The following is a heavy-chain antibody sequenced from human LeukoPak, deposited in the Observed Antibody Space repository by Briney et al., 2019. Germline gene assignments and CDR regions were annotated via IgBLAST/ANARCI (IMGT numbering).Heavy chain of an antibody. D-gene: IGHD3-22*01. CDR2: IHYTGST. CDR3: ARVGYYFDSSGYNRYYFDY. Sequence: SSETLSLTCTVSGGSSSSNYWSWIRQPPGKGLEWIGYIHYTGSTNYNPSLKSRVTISIDTSKNLFSLKLSSVTAADTAVYYCARVGYYFDSSGYNRYYFDYWGQGTLVTVSS. V-gene: IGHV4-59*01. J-gene: IGHJ4*02. CDR1: GGSSSSNY.